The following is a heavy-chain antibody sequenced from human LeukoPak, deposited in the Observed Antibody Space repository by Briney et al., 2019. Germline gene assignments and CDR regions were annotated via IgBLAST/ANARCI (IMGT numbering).Heavy chain of an antibody. Sequence: GGSLRLSCAASGFTFSSYAMSWVRQAPGKGLEWVSAISGSGGSTYYADSVKGRFTISRDNSKNTLYLEMNSLRADDTAVYYCAKGLGCNSFGVDYWGQGTLVTVSS. CDR2: ISGSGGST. V-gene: IGHV3-23*01. CDR3: AKGLGCNSFGVDY. D-gene: IGHD4-23*01. J-gene: IGHJ4*02. CDR1: GFTFSSYA.